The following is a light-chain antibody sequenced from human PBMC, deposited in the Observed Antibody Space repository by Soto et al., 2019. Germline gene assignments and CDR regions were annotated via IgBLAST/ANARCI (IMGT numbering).Light chain of an antibody. Sequence: EIVLTQSPATLSLSPGERAALSCRSSQSVSSYVAWYQQKPGQAPRLLIYDASNRATGIPARFSGSVSGTDFTLTISSLEPEAVAVYYCQQRSNWPSTFGGGTKVEIK. CDR2: DAS. J-gene: IGKJ4*01. V-gene: IGKV3-11*01. CDR1: QSVSSY. CDR3: QQRSNWPST.